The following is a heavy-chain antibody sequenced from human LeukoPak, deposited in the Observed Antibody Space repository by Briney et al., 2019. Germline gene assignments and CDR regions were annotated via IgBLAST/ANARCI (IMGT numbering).Heavy chain of an antibody. CDR1: GFSFTSYW. CDR3: ARSPVYPEAGFDH. D-gene: IGHD2-2*02. V-gene: IGHV5-51*01. J-gene: IGHJ4*02. CDR2: IYPGDSDT. Sequence: GESLQISCKGSGFSFTSYWIGWVRQMPGKGLEWMGIIYPGDSDTRYSPSFQGQVTIPADSSISTAYLQWSSLKASDTAMYYCARSPVYPEAGFDHWGQGTLVTVSS.